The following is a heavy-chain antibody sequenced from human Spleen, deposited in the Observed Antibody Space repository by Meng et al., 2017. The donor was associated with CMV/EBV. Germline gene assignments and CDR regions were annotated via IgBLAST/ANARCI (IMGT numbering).Heavy chain of an antibody. Sequence: QITLKESGPTLVKPTQTLTLTCTFSGFSLSTSGVGVGWIRQPPGKALEWLALIYWDDDKRYSPSLISRLTITKDTSKNQVVLIMTNMDPVDTGTYFCARGRFGSGSYLFDYWGQGTLVTVSS. CDR1: GFSLSTSGVG. CDR2: IYWDDDK. V-gene: IGHV2-5*02. D-gene: IGHD3-10*01. CDR3: ARGRFGSGSYLFDY. J-gene: IGHJ4*02.